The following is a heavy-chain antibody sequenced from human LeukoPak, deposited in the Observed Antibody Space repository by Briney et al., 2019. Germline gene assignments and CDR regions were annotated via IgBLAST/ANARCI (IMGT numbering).Heavy chain of an antibody. V-gene: IGHV4-34*01. CDR1: GGSFSVYY. CDR2: INHSGST. D-gene: IGHD2/OR15-2a*01. Sequence: PSETLSLTCAVYGGSFSVYYWSWIPQPPGKGLECIGEINHSGSTNYNPSLKSRVTISVDTSKNQFSLKLSSVTAADTAVYYCARATSFRHYYCYMDVWGKGTTVTVSS. CDR3: ARATSFRHYYCYMDV. J-gene: IGHJ6*03.